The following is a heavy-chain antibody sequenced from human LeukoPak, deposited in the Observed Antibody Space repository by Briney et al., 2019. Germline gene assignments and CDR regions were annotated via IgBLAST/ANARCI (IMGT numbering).Heavy chain of an antibody. CDR1: GYTFTSYA. CDR2: INAGNGNT. Sequence: ASVKVSCKASGYTFTSYAMHWVRQAPGQRLEWMGWINAGNGNTKYSQEFQGRVTITRDTSASTAYMELSSLRSEDTPLYYSARVVKYSSGPLTHRLPYYLPYWAQGTLVSVFS. CDR3: ARVVKYSSGPLTHRLPYYLPY. D-gene: IGHD6-19*01. J-gene: IGHJ4*02. V-gene: IGHV1-3*03.